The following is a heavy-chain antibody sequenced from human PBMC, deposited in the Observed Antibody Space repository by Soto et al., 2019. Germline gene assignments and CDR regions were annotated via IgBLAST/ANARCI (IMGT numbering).Heavy chain of an antibody. CDR3: ARECGGDCYGWFDP. CDR1: GGAISSYY. Sequence: SETLSLTCTVSGGAISSYYWSWIRQPPGKGLEWIGYIYYSGSTNYNPSLKSRVTISVDTSKNQFSLKLSSVTAADTAVYYCARECGGDCYGWFDPWGQGTLVTVSS. J-gene: IGHJ5*02. V-gene: IGHV4-59*01. D-gene: IGHD2-21*02. CDR2: IYYSGST.